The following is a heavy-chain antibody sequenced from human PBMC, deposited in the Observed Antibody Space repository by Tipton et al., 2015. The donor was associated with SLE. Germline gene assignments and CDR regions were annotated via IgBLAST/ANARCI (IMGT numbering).Heavy chain of an antibody. V-gene: IGHV4-38-2*02. CDR1: GSSISSGYY. D-gene: IGHD3-3*01. CDR2: IYHNGDT. Sequence: TLSLTCPVSGSSISSGYYWGWIRQPPGKGLEWIGTIYHNGDTYYKSSLKSRVTISVDTSKNQFSLKLSSVTAADTAVYYCARDGNLYYDFWSGYRYFDYWGQGTLVTVSS. J-gene: IGHJ4*02. CDR3: ARDGNLYYDFWSGYRYFDY.